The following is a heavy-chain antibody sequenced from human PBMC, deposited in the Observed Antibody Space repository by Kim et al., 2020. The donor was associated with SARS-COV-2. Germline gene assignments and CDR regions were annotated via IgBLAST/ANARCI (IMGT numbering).Heavy chain of an antibody. CDR2: IYYSGST. D-gene: IGHD5-12*01. J-gene: IGHJ4*02. Sequence: SETLSLTCTVSGGSISSYYWSWIRQPPGKGLEWIGYIYYSGSTNYNPSLKSRVTISVDTSKNQFSLKLSSLTAAAPAVYYCARHEEYSGNDWFDYGGQGT. CDR1: GGSISSYY. V-gene: IGHV4-59*08. CDR3: ARHEEYSGNDWFDY.